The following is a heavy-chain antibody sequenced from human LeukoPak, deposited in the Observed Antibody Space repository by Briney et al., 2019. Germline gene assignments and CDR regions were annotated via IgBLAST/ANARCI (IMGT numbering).Heavy chain of an antibody. V-gene: IGHV3-74*01. CDR2: INSDGSSI. D-gene: IGHD3-3*01. J-gene: IGHJ3*02. CDR1: GFTFSSHW. Sequence: GGSLRLSCSAAGFTFSSHWMHWVRQAPGKGLVWVSRINSDGSSISYADSVKGRFTVSRVNAKYTLYLQMNSLRPEDTAVYYCAMEADYWSGYARHAFDIWGQGAVVTVSS. CDR3: AMEADYWSGYARHAFDI.